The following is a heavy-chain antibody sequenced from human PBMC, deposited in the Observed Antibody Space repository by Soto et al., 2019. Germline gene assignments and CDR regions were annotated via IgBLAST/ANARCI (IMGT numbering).Heavy chain of an antibody. CDR3: TRRSDWTAVDPLAY. J-gene: IGHJ4*02. D-gene: IGHD5-18*01. CDR1: GFAFSDSA. CDR2: IRGKRGNDGT. Sequence: EVQLVESGGGLVQPGGSLKLSCAASGFAFSDSAMHWVRQASGKGLEWIGRIRGKRGNDGTAYAASVKGRFTRSRDDSKTTTYLEMNSLKIGETGVYYCTRRSDWTAVDPLAYWGQGTLVTVSS. V-gene: IGHV3-73*02.